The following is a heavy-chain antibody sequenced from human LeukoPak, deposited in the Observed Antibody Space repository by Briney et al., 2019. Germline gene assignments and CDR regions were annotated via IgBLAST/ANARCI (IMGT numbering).Heavy chain of an antibody. CDR2: IYHSGST. V-gene: IGHV4-4*02. CDR3: ARGFDSKSTYFDY. CDR1: GGSISSSNW. Sequence: PSETLSLTCAVSGGSISSSNWWSWVRQPPGKGLEWIGEIYHSGSTNYNPSLKSRVTISVDKSKNQFSLKLTSVTAADTAVYYCARGFDSKSTYFDYWGQGTLVTVSS. J-gene: IGHJ4*02. D-gene: IGHD5-12*01.